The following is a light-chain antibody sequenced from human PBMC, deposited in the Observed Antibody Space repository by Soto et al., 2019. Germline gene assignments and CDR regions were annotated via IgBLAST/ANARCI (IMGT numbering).Light chain of an antibody. Sequence: QSAPTQPASVSGSPGQSITISCTGTNSDVVGYNFVSWHQQHPGQAPKLMIYDVNTRASGVSNRLPGSKSGNTASLNISGRQAEDEADYYCSSYTSSSIPYVFGIGTKLTVL. CDR3: SSYTSSSIPYV. CDR1: NSDVVGYNF. V-gene: IGLV2-14*01. CDR2: DVN. J-gene: IGLJ1*01.